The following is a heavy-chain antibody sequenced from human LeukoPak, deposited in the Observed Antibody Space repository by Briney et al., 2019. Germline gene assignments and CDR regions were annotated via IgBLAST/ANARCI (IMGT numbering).Heavy chain of an antibody. CDR3: ARGLYDSSSGDAFDI. V-gene: IGHV1-2*02. Sequence: GASVKVSCKASGYTFTGYYMHWVRQAPGQGLEWMGWINPNSGGTNYAQKFQGRVTMTRDTSISTAYMELSSLRSEDTAVYYCARGLYDSSSGDAFDIWGQGTMVTVSS. J-gene: IGHJ3*02. CDR2: INPNSGGT. D-gene: IGHD3-22*01. CDR1: GYTFTGYY.